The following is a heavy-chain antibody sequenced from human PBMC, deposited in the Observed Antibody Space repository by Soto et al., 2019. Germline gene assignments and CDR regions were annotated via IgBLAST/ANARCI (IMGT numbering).Heavy chain of an antibody. CDR3: AREFPVGGNYYSGDFFDY. Sequence: SETLSLTCTVSGGSISSSTYYWGWIRQPPGKGLEWIGSIYYSGKTYYNPSLESRVTISADTSKNQFSLKLSSVTAADTGVYYCAREFPVGGNYYSGDFFDYWGRGTLVTVSS. D-gene: IGHD1-26*01. CDR2: IYYSGKT. CDR1: GGSISSSTYY. V-gene: IGHV4-39*02. J-gene: IGHJ4*02.